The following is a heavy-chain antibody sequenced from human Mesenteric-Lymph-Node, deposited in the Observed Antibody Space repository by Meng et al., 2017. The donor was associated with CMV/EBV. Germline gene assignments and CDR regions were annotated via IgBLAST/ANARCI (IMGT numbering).Heavy chain of an antibody. D-gene: IGHD3-3*01. CDR1: GYTFTSYY. CDR2: FDPEDGET. CDR3: ATGPSAFFWRTFDY. J-gene: IGHJ4*02. Sequence: ASVKVSCKASGYTFTSYYMHWVRQAPGKGLEWMGGFDPEDGETIYAQKFQGRVTMTEDTSTDTAYMELSSLRSEDTAVYYCATGPSAFFWRTFDYWGQGTLVTVSS. V-gene: IGHV1-24*01.